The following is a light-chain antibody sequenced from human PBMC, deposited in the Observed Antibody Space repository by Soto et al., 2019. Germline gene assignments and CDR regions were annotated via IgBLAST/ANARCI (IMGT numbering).Light chain of an antibody. CDR3: QQYNNWPPKT. V-gene: IGKV3-11*01. CDR2: DAS. CDR1: QSVSSY. J-gene: IGKJ1*01. Sequence: GLSQSPATLSLYQGERATLSCRASQSVSSYLAWYQQKPGQAPRLLIYDASNRATGVPARFSGSGSGTDFTLTISSLEPEDFAVYYCQQYNNWPPKTFGQGTNVDIK.